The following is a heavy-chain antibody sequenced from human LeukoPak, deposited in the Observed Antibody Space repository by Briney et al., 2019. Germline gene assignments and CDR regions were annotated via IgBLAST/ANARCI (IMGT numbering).Heavy chain of an antibody. CDR1: GFTFSSYW. Sequence: HPGGSLRLSCAASGFTFSSYWMNWARQAPGKGLEWVASINHNGNVIYYVDSVKGRFTISRDNAKNSLYLQMSNLRAEDTAVYFCARGGGLDVWGQGATVTVSS. D-gene: IGHD3-16*01. CDR2: INHNGNVI. V-gene: IGHV3-7*03. J-gene: IGHJ6*02. CDR3: ARGGGLDV.